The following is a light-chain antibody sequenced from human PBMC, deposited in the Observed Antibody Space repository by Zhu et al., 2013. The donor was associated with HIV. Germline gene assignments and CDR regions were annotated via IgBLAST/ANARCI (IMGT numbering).Light chain of an antibody. Sequence: AIRMTQSPSSLSASTGDRVTLTCRASQDIATHLAWYQQKSGRAPKLLIYGAYNLQPGAPSRFSGSGSGTDFTLSISCLQSEDFATYYCQQSYTYPPTFGQGTEGG. CDR3: QQSYTYPPT. CDR2: GAY. CDR1: QDIATH. V-gene: IGKV1-8*01. J-gene: IGKJ1*01.